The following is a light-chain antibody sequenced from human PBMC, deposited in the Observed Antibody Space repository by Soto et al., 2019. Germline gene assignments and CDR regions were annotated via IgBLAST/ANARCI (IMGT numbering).Light chain of an antibody. CDR2: GAS. CDR1: QSVSSSY. J-gene: IGKJ1*01. CDR3: QQYGSSPPWT. Sequence: EIVLTQSPGTLSLSPGERATLSCRASQSVSSSYLAWYQQKPGQAPRLLIYGASSRATGIPDRFSGSGYGTDFTLTISRLAAEDFAVYYCQQYGSSPPWTFGQGTKVEIK. V-gene: IGKV3-20*01.